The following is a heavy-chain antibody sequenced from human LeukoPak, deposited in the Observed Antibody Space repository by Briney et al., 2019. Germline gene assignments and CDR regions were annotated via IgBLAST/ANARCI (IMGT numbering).Heavy chain of an antibody. J-gene: IGHJ5*02. CDR3: ARDPPAVQINTYA. V-gene: IGHV3-66*01. CDR1: GFTVSNNY. D-gene: IGHD6-19*01. CDR2: IYSGGDT. Sequence: SGGSLRLSCAASGFTVSNNYMNWVRQAPGKGLEWVSLIYSGGDTHYADSVKGRFTISRDSSKNTLYLQMNSLRAEDTAVYYCARDPPAVQINTYAWAQGTWVPFPS.